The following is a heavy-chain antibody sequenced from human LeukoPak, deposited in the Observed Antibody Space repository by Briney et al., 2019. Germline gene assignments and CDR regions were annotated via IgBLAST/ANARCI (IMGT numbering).Heavy chain of an antibody. J-gene: IGHJ4*02. CDR3: ARRAYYYDSSGYYPDY. D-gene: IGHD3-22*01. CDR1: GYRFTSYW. Sequence: ESLKISWKGSGYRFTSYWIGWVRQMPGKGLEWMGIIYPGDSDTRYSPSFQGQVTISADKSISTAYLQWSSLKASDTAMYYCARRAYYYDSSGYYPDYWGQGTLVTVSS. V-gene: IGHV5-51*01. CDR2: IYPGDSDT.